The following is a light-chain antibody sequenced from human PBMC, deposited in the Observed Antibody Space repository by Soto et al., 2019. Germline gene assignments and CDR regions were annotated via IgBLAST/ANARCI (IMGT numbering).Light chain of an antibody. CDR2: GAS. Sequence: EIVMTQSPATLSVSPGERATLSCRASQSVGANLAWYQQKPGQAPRLLIYGASTRAAGISPRFSGGGSGTDFPLTISSLQSEDFGVYYCQQYTYWPRTFGQGTKVGIK. J-gene: IGKJ1*01. V-gene: IGKV3-15*01. CDR3: QQYTYWPRT. CDR1: QSVGAN.